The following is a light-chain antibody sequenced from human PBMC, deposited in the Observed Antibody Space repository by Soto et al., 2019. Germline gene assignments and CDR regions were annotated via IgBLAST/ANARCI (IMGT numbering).Light chain of an antibody. CDR1: QSISSY. V-gene: IGKV1-39*01. J-gene: IGKJ2*01. Sequence: DIQMTQSPSSLSASVGARVTITCRASQSISSYLNWYQQKPGKAPKLLIYAASSLQSGVPSRFSGSESGTDVTLTISSLQPEDFATYYCQQSYSTMYTFGQGTKLEIK. CDR2: AAS. CDR3: QQSYSTMYT.